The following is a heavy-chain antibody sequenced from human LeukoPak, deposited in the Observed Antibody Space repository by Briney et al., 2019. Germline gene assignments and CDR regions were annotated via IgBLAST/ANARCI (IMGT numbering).Heavy chain of an antibody. J-gene: IGHJ4*02. Sequence: GGSLTLSCVASGFTFSSYAVSWVRETPARGLEWVSSLRGNGDAFYADSVKGRFTLSRDESRNTVYLQLNKLRVEDTAIYYCAKASWVSTADAVLWGQGTVVTVSS. CDR2: LRGNGDA. CDR3: AKASWVSTADAVL. CDR1: GFTFSSYA. D-gene: IGHD3-16*01. V-gene: IGHV3-23*01.